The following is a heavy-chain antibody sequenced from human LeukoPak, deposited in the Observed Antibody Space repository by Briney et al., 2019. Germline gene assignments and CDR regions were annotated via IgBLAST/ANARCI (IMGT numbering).Heavy chain of an antibody. J-gene: IGHJ4*02. CDR3: ARVGSGWGEGYFDY. Sequence: GASVKVSCKASGYTFTSYDINWVRQATGQGLEWMGWMNPNSGNTGYAQKFQGRVTMTRDTSISTAYMELSRLRSDDTAVYYCARVGSGWGEGYFDYWGQGTLVTVSS. V-gene: IGHV1-8*01. CDR2: MNPNSGNT. D-gene: IGHD6-19*01. CDR1: GYTFTSYD.